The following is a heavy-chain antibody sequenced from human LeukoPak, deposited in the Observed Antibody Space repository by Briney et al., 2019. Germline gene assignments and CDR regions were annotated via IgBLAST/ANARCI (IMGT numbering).Heavy chain of an antibody. J-gene: IGHJ4*02. D-gene: IGHD2-2*01. CDR3: TRLLEGCSSTSCYYDH. CDR2: IRSKTNNYAT. V-gene: IGHV3-73*01. CDR1: GFTFSGSA. Sequence: GGSLKLSCAASGFTFSGSAMHWVRQASGKGLEWVGRIRSKTNNYATAYGASVKGRFSISRDDSKNTAYLQMNSLKVEDTAVYYCTRLLEGCSSTSCYYDHWGQGVLVTVSP.